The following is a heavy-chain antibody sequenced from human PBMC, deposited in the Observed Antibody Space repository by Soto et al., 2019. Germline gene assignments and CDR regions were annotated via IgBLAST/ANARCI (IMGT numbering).Heavy chain of an antibody. J-gene: IGHJ6*02. Sequence: SGPTLVNPTQTLTLTCTFCGFSLSTSGVGVGWIRQPPGKALEWLALIYWDDDKRYSPSLRSRLTISKDTSKNQVVLTMTNMDPVDTATYYCIQSRCGGDCLQSYASHYYYGMDVWGQGTTVTVSS. D-gene: IGHD2-21*02. CDR1: GFSLSTSGVG. CDR3: IQSRCGGDCLQSYASHYYYGMDV. V-gene: IGHV2-5*02. CDR2: IYWDDDK.